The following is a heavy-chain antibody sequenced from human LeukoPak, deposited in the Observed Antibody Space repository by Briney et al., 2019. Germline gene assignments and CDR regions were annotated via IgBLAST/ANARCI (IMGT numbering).Heavy chain of an antibody. V-gene: IGHV1-69*05. Sequence: GASVKVSCKASGGTFSSYAISWVRQAPGQGLEWMGGIIPIFGTANYAQKFQGRVTITTDESTSTAYMELSSLRSEDTAVYYCARGPREDMVRGVEWGQGTLVTVSS. CDR1: GGTFSSYA. D-gene: IGHD3-10*01. CDR3: ARGPREDMVRGVE. J-gene: IGHJ4*02. CDR2: IIPIFGTA.